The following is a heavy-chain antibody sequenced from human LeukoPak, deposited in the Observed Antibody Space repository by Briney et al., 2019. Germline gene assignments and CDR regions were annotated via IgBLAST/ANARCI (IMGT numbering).Heavy chain of an antibody. V-gene: IGHV3-53*01. CDR2: IYPDGST. Sequence: GGSLRLSCAVSGLTVTDNYMSWVRQAPGKGLEWVSVIYPDGSTYHADSVKGRFTIYRDNSKNTLFLQMNTLRADDTAVYHCARTNPVYGDYDYWGQGTRVTVSS. CDR1: GLTVTDNY. J-gene: IGHJ4*02. CDR3: ARTNPVYGDYDY. D-gene: IGHD4-17*01.